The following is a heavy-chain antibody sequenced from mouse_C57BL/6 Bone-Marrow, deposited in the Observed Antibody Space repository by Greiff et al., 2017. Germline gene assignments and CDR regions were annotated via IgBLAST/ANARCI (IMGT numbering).Heavy chain of an antibody. J-gene: IGHJ2*01. V-gene: IGHV5-17*01. CDR2: ISSGSSTI. CDR3: ARIYYDYDGYYFDY. D-gene: IGHD2-4*01. Sequence: EVKLVESGGGLVKPGGSLKLSCAASGFTFSDYGMHWVRQAPEKGLEWVAYISSGSSTIYFADTVKGRFTISRDNAKNTLFLQMTSLRSEDTAMYYCARIYYDYDGYYFDYWGQGTTLTVSS. CDR1: GFTFSDYG.